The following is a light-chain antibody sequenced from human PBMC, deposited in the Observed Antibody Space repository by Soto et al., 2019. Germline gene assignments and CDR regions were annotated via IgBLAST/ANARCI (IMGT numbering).Light chain of an antibody. V-gene: IGKV3-20*01. CDR3: QQYGRSPWT. J-gene: IGKJ1*01. CDR1: QSVNSDF. Sequence: EIVLTQSPDTLSLSPGKRAALSCRASQSVNSDFLAWYQQRPGQAPRLLIYGASSRATGIPDRFSGSGSGTDFILTISRLEPDDFAVYYCQQYGRSPWTFGQGTKVDIK. CDR2: GAS.